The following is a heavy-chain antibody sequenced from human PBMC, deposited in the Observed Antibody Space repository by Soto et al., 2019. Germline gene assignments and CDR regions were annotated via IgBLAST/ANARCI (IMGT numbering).Heavy chain of an antibody. D-gene: IGHD2-2*01. V-gene: IGHV4-31*03. CDR3: ARGPAAMWAYYGMDV. J-gene: IGHJ6*02. CDR1: GGSISSGGYY. CDR2: IYYSGST. Sequence: TLSLTCTVSGGSISSGGYYWIWIRQHPGKGLEWIGYIYYSGSTYYNPSLKSRVTISVDTSKNQFSLKLSSVTAADTAVYYCARGPAAMWAYYGMDVWGQGTTVTVSS.